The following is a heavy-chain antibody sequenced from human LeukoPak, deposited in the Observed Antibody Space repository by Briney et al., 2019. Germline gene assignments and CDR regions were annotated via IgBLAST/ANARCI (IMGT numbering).Heavy chain of an antibody. CDR1: GFTFSSYA. CDR2: ISGSGGST. Sequence: PGGSLRLSCAASGFTFSSYAMSWVRQAPGKGLEWVSAISGSGGSTYYADSVKGRFTISRDNSKNTLYLQMNSLRAEDTAVYYCAKSMITMARGVNYYYYYGMDVWGQGTTVTVSS. V-gene: IGHV3-23*01. CDR3: AKSMITMARGVNYYYYYGMDV. D-gene: IGHD3-10*01. J-gene: IGHJ6*02.